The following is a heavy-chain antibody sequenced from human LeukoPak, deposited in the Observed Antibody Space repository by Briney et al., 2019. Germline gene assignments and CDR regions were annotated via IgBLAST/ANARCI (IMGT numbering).Heavy chain of an antibody. CDR1: GGTFSSYA. D-gene: IGHD3-22*01. Sequence: GASVKVSCKASGGTFSSYAISWVRQAPGQGLEWMGGIIPIFGTANYAQKFQGRVTITTDEATSTAYMELSSMRSEDKAVYYCARVRGYYYDSSGYSYFDYWGQGTLVTVSS. V-gene: IGHV1-69*05. CDR2: IIPIFGTA. CDR3: ARVRGYYYDSSGYSYFDY. J-gene: IGHJ4*02.